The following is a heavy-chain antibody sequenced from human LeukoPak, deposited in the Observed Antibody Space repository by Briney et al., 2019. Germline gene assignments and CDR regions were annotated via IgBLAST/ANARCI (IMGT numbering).Heavy chain of an antibody. CDR3: AKSGAVAGPFDY. J-gene: IGHJ4*02. Sequence: QPGGSLRLSCAASGFTFNNYVMSWVRQAPGKGLEWVSAISVRGGSTYYADSVKGRFTISRDNSKNTLYLQMNSLRAEDTAVYYCAKSGAVAGPFDYWGQGTLVTVSS. CDR2: ISVRGGST. V-gene: IGHV3-23*01. D-gene: IGHD6-19*01. CDR1: GFTFNNYV.